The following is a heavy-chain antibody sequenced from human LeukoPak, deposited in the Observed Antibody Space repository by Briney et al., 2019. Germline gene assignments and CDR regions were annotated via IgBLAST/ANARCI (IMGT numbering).Heavy chain of an antibody. J-gene: IGHJ4*02. CDR2: INHSGST. V-gene: IGHV4-34*01. Sequence: SETLSLTCAVYGGSFSGYYWSWIRQPPGKGLEWIGEINHSGSTNYNPSLKSRVTISVDTSKDQFSLKLSSVTAADTAVYYCARGPQFGDYVFSWGQGTLVTVSS. D-gene: IGHD4-17*01. CDR3: ARGPQFGDYVFS. CDR1: GGSFSGYY.